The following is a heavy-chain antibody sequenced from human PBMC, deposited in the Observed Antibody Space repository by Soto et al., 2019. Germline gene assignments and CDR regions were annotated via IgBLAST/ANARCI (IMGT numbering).Heavy chain of an antibody. CDR2: IIPIFGTA. J-gene: IGHJ4*02. CDR3: ARDHPQRFSGEETTFDY. Sequence: GASVKVSWKDSGGTFSSYASSWVQQAPGQGLEWMGGIIPIFGTANYAQKFQGRVTITADESTSTAYMELSSLRSEDTAVYYCARDHPQRFSGEETTFDYWGQGTLVPVSS. CDR1: GGTFSSYA. D-gene: IGHD3-3*01. V-gene: IGHV1-69*13.